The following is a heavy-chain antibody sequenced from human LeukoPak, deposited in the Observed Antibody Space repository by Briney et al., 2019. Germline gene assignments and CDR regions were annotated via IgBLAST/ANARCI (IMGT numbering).Heavy chain of an antibody. J-gene: IGHJ4*02. CDR3: ARDPRQYYDILTGHPYFDY. V-gene: IGHV1-18*01. D-gene: IGHD3-9*01. Sequence: ASVKVSCKASGYTFTSYGISWVRRAPGQGLEWMGWISAYNGNTNYAQKLRGRVTMTTDTSTSTAYMELRSLRSDDTAVYYCARDPRQYYDILTGHPYFDYWGQGTLVTVSS. CDR1: GYTFTSYG. CDR2: ISAYNGNT.